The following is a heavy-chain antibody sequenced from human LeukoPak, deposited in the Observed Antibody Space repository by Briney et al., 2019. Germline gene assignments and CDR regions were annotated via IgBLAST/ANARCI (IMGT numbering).Heavy chain of an antibody. Sequence: SGTLSLTCAVSSGSIFRSNWWSWVRQPPGKGLEWIGQIFHSGSTSYSPSLKSRVTISVDKSKNQFSLKLSSVTAADTAVYYCARAGGGIVGATRGKNYFDYWGQGTLVTVSS. V-gene: IGHV4-4*02. CDR1: SGSIFRSNW. D-gene: IGHD1-26*01. CDR3: ARAGGGIVGATRGKNYFDY. CDR2: IFHSGST. J-gene: IGHJ4*02.